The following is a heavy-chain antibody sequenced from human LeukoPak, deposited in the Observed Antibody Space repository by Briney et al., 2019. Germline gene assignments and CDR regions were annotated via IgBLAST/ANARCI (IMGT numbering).Heavy chain of an antibody. J-gene: IGHJ6*04. D-gene: IGHD3-10*01. Sequence: GGSLRLSCAASGFTFSNAWMSWVRQAPGKGLEWVGRIKSKTDGGTTDYAAPVKGRFTISGDDSKNTLYLQMNSLKTEDTAVYYCTTVSPMVRGVIINYYYYGMDVWGKGTTVTVSS. CDR2: IKSKTDGGTT. CDR3: TTVSPMVRGVIINYYYYGMDV. V-gene: IGHV3-15*01. CDR1: GFTFSNAW.